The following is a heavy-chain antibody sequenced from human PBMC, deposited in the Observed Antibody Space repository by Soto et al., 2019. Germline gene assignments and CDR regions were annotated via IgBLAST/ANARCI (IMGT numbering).Heavy chain of an antibody. Sequence: ASVKVSCKASGYTFTSYAIHWVRQAPGQRLEWMGWINAGNGNTKYSQKFQGRVTITRDTSASTAHMELSSLRSEDTAVYYCARRLYNPFDYWGQGTPVTVSS. J-gene: IGHJ4*02. CDR1: GYTFTSYA. CDR3: ARRLYNPFDY. V-gene: IGHV1-3*01. CDR2: INAGNGNT. D-gene: IGHD1-20*01.